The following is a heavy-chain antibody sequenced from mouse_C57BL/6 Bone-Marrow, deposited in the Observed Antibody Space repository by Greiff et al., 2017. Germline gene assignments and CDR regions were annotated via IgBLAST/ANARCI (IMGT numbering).Heavy chain of an antibody. Sequence: QVQLQQPGAELVKPGASVKMSCKASGYTFTSYWITWVKQRPGQGLEWIGDIYPGSGSTNYNEKFKSKATLTVDTSSSTAYMQLSCLTSAVSAVYYCARNDYSSYYFDYWGQCTTLTFSS. CDR3: ARNDYSSYYFDY. V-gene: IGHV1-55*01. D-gene: IGHD2-4*01. J-gene: IGHJ2*01. CDR1: GYTFTSYW. CDR2: IYPGSGST.